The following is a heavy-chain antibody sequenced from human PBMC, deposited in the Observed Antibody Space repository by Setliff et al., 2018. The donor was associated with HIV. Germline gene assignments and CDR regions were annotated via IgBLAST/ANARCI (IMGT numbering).Heavy chain of an antibody. CDR2: ISSSGSYI. CDR1: GFTISSYT. Sequence: GGSLRLSCAASGFTISSYTMNWVRQAPGEGLAWVSSISSSGSYIFYTDSVKGRFTVSRDNAKNSLYLQMNSLRAGDTAMYYCAITLGVGSSWTGGGSFHIWGQGTMVTV. CDR3: AITLGVGSSWTGGGSFHI. J-gene: IGHJ3*02. V-gene: IGHV3-21*01. D-gene: IGHD6-13*01.